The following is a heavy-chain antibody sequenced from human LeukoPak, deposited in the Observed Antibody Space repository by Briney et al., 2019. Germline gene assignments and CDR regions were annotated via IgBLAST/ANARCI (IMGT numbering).Heavy chain of an antibody. CDR3: ASIYSSGWYGDAFDI. J-gene: IGHJ3*02. CDR1: GYTFTGYD. CDR2: MNPNRGNT. V-gene: IGHV1-8*01. D-gene: IGHD6-19*01. Sequence: ASVKVSCKASGYTFTGYDINWVRQATGQGLEWMGWMNPNRGNTGYAQKFQGRVTMTRNTSISTAYMELSSLRSEDTAVYYCASIYSSGWYGDAFDIWGQGTMVTVSS.